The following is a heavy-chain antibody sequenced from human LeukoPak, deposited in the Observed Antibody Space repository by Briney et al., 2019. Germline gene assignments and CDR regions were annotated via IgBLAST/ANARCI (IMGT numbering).Heavy chain of an antibody. CDR3: ARGRTRITIFGVAKGGWFDP. CDR1: GYTFTSSD. V-gene: IGHV1-8*01. Sequence: ASVKLSCKASGYTFTSSDINWGRQATGQGLEWMGWMNPNSGNTVYAQKFQGRVTITTNTSISTAYMELSSLRSEDTAVYYCARGRTRITIFGVAKGGWFDPWGQGTLVTVSS. J-gene: IGHJ5*02. D-gene: IGHD3-3*01. CDR2: MNPNSGNT.